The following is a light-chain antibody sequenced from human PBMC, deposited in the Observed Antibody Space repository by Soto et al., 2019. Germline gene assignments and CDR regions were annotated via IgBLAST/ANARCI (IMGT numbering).Light chain of an antibody. CDR1: QSLLYTSNNKNY. Sequence: DIVMTQSPDSLAVSLGERATINCKSSQSLLYTSNNKNYLAWYQQKPGQPPKLLIYWASTRESGVPDRFGGSGSGTDFTLTITSLQAEDVAVYYCQQYYSTPQTFGQGTKLEIQ. CDR2: WAS. V-gene: IGKV4-1*01. J-gene: IGKJ2*01. CDR3: QQYYSTPQT.